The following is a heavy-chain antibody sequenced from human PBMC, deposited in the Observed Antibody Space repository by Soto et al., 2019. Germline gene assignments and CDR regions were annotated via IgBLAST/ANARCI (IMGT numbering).Heavy chain of an antibody. J-gene: IGHJ3*02. CDR3: ARPAASRAFDI. CDR2: IIPIFGTA. Sequence: ASVKVSCKASGGTFSSCAISWVRQAPGQGLEWMGGIIPIFGTANYAQKFQGRVTITADESTSTAYMELSSLRSEDTAVYYCARPAASRAFDIWGQGTMVTVSS. CDR1: GGTFSSCA. D-gene: IGHD6-25*01. V-gene: IGHV1-69*13.